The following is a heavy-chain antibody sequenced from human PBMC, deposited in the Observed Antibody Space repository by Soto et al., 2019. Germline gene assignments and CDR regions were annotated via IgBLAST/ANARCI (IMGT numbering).Heavy chain of an antibody. CDR1: GFTFSTYA. V-gene: IGHV3-30-3*01. CDR2: ISYDGTNK. CDR3: ARGGGRYEATSYHF. Sequence: QVQLVESGEAVVQPGRSLRLSCAASGFTFSTYAIHWVRQAPGKGLEWVSMISYDGTNKDYADSVRDRFSISRDNSKNMVYLQMNSLRAEDTAVYYCARGGGRYEATSYHFWGQGTLVTVS. J-gene: IGHJ4*02. D-gene: IGHD1-26*01.